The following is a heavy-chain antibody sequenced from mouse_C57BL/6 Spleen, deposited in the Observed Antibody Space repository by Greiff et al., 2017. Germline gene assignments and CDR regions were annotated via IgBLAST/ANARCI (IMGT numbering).Heavy chain of an antibody. J-gene: IGHJ4*01. CDR3: ARTVVDAMDY. V-gene: IGHV1-50*01. D-gene: IGHD1-1*01. Sequence: QVQLQQPGAELVKPGASVKLSCKASGYTFTSYWMQWVKQRPGQGLEWIGEIAPSDSYTNYNPKFKGTATLTVDTSSSTAYMLLSSMTSKDSADYYCARTVVDAMDYWGQGTSVTVSS. CDR2: IAPSDSYT. CDR1: GYTFTSYW.